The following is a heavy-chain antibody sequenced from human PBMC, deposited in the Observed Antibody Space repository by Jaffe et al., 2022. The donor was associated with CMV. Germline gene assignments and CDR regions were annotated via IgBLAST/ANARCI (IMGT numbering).Heavy chain of an antibody. CDR1: GGSFSGYY. CDR2: INHSGST. Sequence: QVQLQQWGAGLLKPSETLSLTCAVYGGSFSGYYWSWIRQPPGKGLEWIGEINHSGSTNYNPSLKSRVTISVDTSKNQFSLKLSSVTAADTAVYYCARGRCSGGSCLRIYGMDVWGQGTTVTVSS. D-gene: IGHD2-15*01. V-gene: IGHV4-34*01. CDR3: ARGRCSGGSCLRIYGMDV. J-gene: IGHJ6*02.